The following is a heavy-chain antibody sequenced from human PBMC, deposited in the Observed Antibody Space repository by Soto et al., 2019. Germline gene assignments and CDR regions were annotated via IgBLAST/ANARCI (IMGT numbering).Heavy chain of an antibody. J-gene: IGHJ5*01. D-gene: IGHD2-8*01. CDR2: TNTDGSVA. CDR1: GLTFRSYW. V-gene: IGHV3-74*03. Sequence: EVQLVESGGGLVQPGEYLRLSCAGTGLTFRSYWMHWVRQAPGKGLVWVPRTNTDGSVAMYVDSVQGRFTISRDNAKNTLYLHMNSLRAEDTAVYYCLRYMQLLRLDSWCHGTLVTVSS. CDR3: LRYMQLLRLDS.